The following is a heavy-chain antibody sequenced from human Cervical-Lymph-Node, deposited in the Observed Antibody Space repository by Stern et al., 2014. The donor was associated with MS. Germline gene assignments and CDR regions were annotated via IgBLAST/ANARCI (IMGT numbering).Heavy chain of an antibody. V-gene: IGHV1-18*01. J-gene: IGHJ3*02. CDR2: INAYNGNT. Sequence: QLVQSGGEVKQPGRSVKVSCKASGYTFTSYGISWVRQAPGQGLEWMGWINAYNGNTNYAQKLRGRVTMTTDTSTSTAYMELRSLRSDDTAVYYCTRGLLGSKNAFDIWGQGTMVTVSS. CDR1: GYTFTSYG. CDR3: TRGLLGSKNAFDI. D-gene: IGHD2-15*01.